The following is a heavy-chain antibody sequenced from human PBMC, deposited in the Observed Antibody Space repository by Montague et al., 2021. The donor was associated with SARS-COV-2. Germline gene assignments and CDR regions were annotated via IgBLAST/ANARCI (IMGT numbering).Heavy chain of an antibody. CDR2: TDNDVRRE. V-gene: IGHV3-74*01. D-gene: IGHD1-26*01. Sequence: SLRLSCAASGFSINDYWMHWVRQVPGKRLVWVSRTDNDVRREVYADSVRGRFTVSRDNAKNTIYLQMDGLRADDTGIYFCTRDRYWEVFDVWGQGTLVIASS. CDR1: GFSINDYW. CDR3: TRDRYWEVFDV. J-gene: IGHJ3*01.